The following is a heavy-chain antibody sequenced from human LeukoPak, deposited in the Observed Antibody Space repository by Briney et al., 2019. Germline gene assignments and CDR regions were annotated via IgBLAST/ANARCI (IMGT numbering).Heavy chain of an antibody. Sequence: SETLSLTCAVYGGSFSGYYWSWIRQPPGKGLEWIGEINHSGSTNYNPSLKSRVTISVDTSKNQFSLKLSSVTAADTAVYYCARAGLWLPRGATFVDYWGQGTLVTVSS. CDR2: INHSGST. D-gene: IGHD5-18*01. V-gene: IGHV4-34*01. CDR3: ARAGLWLPRGATFVDY. CDR1: GGSFSGYY. J-gene: IGHJ4*02.